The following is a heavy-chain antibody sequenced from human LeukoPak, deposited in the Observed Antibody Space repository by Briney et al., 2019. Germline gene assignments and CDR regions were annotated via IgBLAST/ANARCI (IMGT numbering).Heavy chain of an antibody. D-gene: IGHD6-6*01. CDR2: IFAGGST. CDR1: GFSVSSNY. V-gene: IGHV3-66*01. CDR3: ARSKAARSPPDS. J-gene: IGHJ4*02. Sequence: GGSLRLSCAASGFSVSSNYMNWVRQAPGKGLEWVSLIFAGGSTYYADSVEGRFTISRDNSKNTVFLQMNGLRAEDTAVYCCARSKAARSPPDSWGRGTLVTVSS.